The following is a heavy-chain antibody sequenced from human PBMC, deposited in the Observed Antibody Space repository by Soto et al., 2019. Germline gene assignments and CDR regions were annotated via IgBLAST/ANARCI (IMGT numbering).Heavy chain of an antibody. CDR3: ATSYGSGYRAFDS. V-gene: IGHV1-69*02. Sequence: QVQLVQSGADVQRPGSSERVSCKASGDTFNFYSINWVRQAPGLGLQWMGRINPILSMSNYAPRFQGRVTMTADKSTSTAYMELSSLRSEDPAMYYCATSYGSGYRAFDSWGQGALVTVSS. CDR1: GDTFNFYS. J-gene: IGHJ4*02. CDR2: INPILSMS. D-gene: IGHD3-10*01.